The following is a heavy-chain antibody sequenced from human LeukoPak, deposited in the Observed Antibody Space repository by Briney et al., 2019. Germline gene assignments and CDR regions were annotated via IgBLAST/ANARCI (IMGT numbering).Heavy chain of an antibody. D-gene: IGHD4-17*01. J-gene: IGHJ4*02. CDR2: INHSGST. V-gene: IGHV4-34*01. CDR3: ARCFYGDYYFDY. Sequence: SETLSLTCAVYGGSFSGYYWSWIRQPPGKGLEWIGEINHSGSTNYNPSLKSRVTISVDTSKNQFSLKLSSVTAADTAVYYCARCFYGDYYFDYWGQGTLVTVSS. CDR1: GGSFSGYY.